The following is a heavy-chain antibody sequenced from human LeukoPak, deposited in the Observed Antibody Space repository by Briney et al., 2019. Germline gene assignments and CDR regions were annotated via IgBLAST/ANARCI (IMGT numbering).Heavy chain of an antibody. Sequence: PGGSLRLSCAASGFTFSSYGMHWVRQAPGKGLEWVAVISYDGTNKYYADSVKGRFTTSRDNSKNTLYLQMNSLRAEDTAVYYCAIHNDYGGNLLGYWGQGTLVTVSS. CDR3: AIHNDYGGNLLGY. CDR2: ISYDGTNK. V-gene: IGHV3-30*03. J-gene: IGHJ4*02. CDR1: GFTFSSYG. D-gene: IGHD4-23*01.